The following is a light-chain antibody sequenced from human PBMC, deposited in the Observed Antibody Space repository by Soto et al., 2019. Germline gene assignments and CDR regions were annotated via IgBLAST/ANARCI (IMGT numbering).Light chain of an antibody. CDR1: QSISIY. V-gene: IGKV1-5*03. Sequence: DIQMTQYPPTVSGYKGERVTXTCRASQSISIYLAWYQQKPGKAPKLLIYEASSLESGVPSRFSGSGPKTEFTLTIRTLQPGDFATYYCEQYSTSPWTFGQGTKADIK. CDR3: EQYSTSPWT. CDR2: EAS. J-gene: IGKJ1*01.